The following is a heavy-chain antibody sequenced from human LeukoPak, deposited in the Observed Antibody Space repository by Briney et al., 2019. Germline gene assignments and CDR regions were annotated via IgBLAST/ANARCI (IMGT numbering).Heavy chain of an antibody. CDR1: GFSFSSYE. D-gene: IGHD6-25*01. J-gene: IGHJ6*04. Sequence: GGSLRPSCAASGFSFSSYEMDWVRQAPGKGLGWISYISASGTLTHYADSVEGRFTISRDNAKNSPYLQMNSLRGEDTAVYYCARDGTPIYSSGWVYMDVWGKGTTVTISS. CDR2: ISASGTLT. CDR3: ARDGTPIYSSGWVYMDV. V-gene: IGHV3-48*03.